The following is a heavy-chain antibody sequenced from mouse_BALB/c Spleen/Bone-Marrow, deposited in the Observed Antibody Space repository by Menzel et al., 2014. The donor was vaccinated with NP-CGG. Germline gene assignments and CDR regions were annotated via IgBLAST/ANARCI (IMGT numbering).Heavy chain of an antibody. CDR2: IWAGGST. CDR3: ARVSTTATWGFAY. V-gene: IGHV2-9*02. CDR1: GFSLTSYG. D-gene: IGHD1-2*01. Sequence: VQLQQSGPGLVAPSQSLSITCTVSGFSLTSYGVHWVRQPPGKGLEWLGAIWAGGSTNYNSALMSRLSITKDNSKSXVFLEMDSLQTDDTAMYYCARVSTTATWGFAYWGQGTLVTVSA. J-gene: IGHJ3*01.